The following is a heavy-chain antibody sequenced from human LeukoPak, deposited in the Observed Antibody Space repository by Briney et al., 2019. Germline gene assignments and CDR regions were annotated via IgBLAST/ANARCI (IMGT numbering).Heavy chain of an antibody. V-gene: IGHV4-59*01. CDR3: ARASVLLSADY. CDR2: IYNSGGT. CDR1: GGSITSSFY. J-gene: IGHJ4*02. Sequence: SETLSLTCTVSGGSITSSFYWSWIRQSPGKGLEWNGYIYNSGGTKYNPSLKSRLTISVDTSKNQFSLNLSSVTAADTAVYYCARASVLLSADYWGQGTLVTVSS. D-gene: IGHD3-16*01.